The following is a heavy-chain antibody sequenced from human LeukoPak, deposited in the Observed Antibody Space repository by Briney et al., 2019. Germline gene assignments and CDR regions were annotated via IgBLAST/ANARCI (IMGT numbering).Heavy chain of an antibody. D-gene: IGHD3-22*01. CDR3: ARDLGWRSGYYSDY. Sequence: GGSLRLSCAASGFTFSSYAMHWVRQAPGKGLEWVAVISYDGSNKYYADSVKGRFTISRDNSKNTLYLQMNSLRAEDTALYYCARDLGWRSGYYSDYWGQGTLVTVSS. V-gene: IGHV3-30-3*01. J-gene: IGHJ4*02. CDR1: GFTFSSYA. CDR2: ISYDGSNK.